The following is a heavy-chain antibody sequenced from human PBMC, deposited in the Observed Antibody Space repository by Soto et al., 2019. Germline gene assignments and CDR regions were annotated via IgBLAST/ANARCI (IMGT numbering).Heavy chain of an antibody. V-gene: IGHV3-30*04. CDR2: IIYGGSNK. D-gene: IGHD5-12*01. Sequence: QVQLVESGGGVVQPGRSLRLSCAASGLTFSRYAMHWVRQAPGKGLEWVAVIIYGGSNKHYADSVQGRFTISRDNAKYTLYLPMNSLRAEDTAVYYCAAETGNTGYDGQDYWGQGTLVTVSS. J-gene: IGHJ4*02. CDR1: GLTFSRYA. CDR3: AAETGNTGYDGQDY.